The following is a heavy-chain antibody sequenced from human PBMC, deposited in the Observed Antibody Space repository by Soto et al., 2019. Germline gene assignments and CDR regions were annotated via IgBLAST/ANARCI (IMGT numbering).Heavy chain of an antibody. V-gene: IGHV2-5*01. CDR1: GFPLRTGGVG. J-gene: IGHJ3*02. Sequence: SGPTLVNPTQTLTLTCTFSGFPLRTGGVGVGRNRQPPGKAPEWLAVIYWSGDKRYNPPLKRRVTSTKDTSKNQVVLRVTNMDPLDTATYYCAHGSRPPSPDDAFDIWGQGTMVTVSS. CDR3: AHGSRPPSPDDAFDI. D-gene: IGHD6-13*01. CDR2: IYWSGDK.